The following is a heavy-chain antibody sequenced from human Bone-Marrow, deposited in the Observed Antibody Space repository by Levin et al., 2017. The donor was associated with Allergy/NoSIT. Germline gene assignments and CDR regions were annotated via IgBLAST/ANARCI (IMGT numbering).Heavy chain of an antibody. Sequence: SGGSLRLSCAASGFTFSSYAMSWVRQAPGKGLEWVSAISGSGGSTYYADSVKGRFTISRDNSKNTLYLQMNSLRAEDTAVYYCAKDQRMVRGVPDYWGQGTLVTVSS. CDR1: GFTFSSYA. D-gene: IGHD3-10*01. V-gene: IGHV3-23*01. J-gene: IGHJ4*02. CDR3: AKDQRMVRGVPDY. CDR2: ISGSGGST.